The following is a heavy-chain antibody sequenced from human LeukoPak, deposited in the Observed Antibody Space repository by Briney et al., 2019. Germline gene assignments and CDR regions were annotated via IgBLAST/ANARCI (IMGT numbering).Heavy chain of an antibody. CDR2: ISGSGGST. CDR3: AKVWYAGFDY. Sequence: GGSLRLSCAASGFTFSSYAMSWVRQAPGKGLEWVSAISGSGGSTYYADSVKGRFTISRDNSKNALYLQINSLRAEDTAVYYCAKVWYAGFDYWGQGTLVTVSS. D-gene: IGHD2-8*01. V-gene: IGHV3-23*01. CDR1: GFTFSSYA. J-gene: IGHJ4*02.